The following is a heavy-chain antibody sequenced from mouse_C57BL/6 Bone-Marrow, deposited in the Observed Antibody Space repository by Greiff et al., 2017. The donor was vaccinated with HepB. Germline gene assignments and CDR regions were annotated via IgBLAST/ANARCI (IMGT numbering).Heavy chain of an antibody. CDR1: GFSLSTFGMG. V-gene: IGHV8-8*01. Sequence: QVTLKVCGPGILQPSQTLSLTCSFSGFSLSTFGMGVGWVRQPSGKGLEWLAHIWWDDDKYYNPALKSRLTISKDTSKNQVFLKIANVDTADTATYYCARIKEGSSYDYFDYWGQGTTLTVSS. CDR3: ARIKEGSSYDYFDY. D-gene: IGHD1-1*01. J-gene: IGHJ2*01. CDR2: IWWDDDK.